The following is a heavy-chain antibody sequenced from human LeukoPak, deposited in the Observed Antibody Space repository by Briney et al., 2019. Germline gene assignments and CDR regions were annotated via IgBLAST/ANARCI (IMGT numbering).Heavy chain of an antibody. D-gene: IGHD5-18*01. Sequence: PGGSLRLSCAASGFTFNTYAMSWVGQAPGKGLDGVSPISGGGGSTYYADSVKGRFTISRDNSKNTLYLQMNSLRAEDTAVYYCAKDRGYSYDYPIDYWGQGTLVTVSS. CDR3: AKDRGYSYDYPIDY. J-gene: IGHJ4*02. CDR1: GFTFNTYA. V-gene: IGHV3-23*01. CDR2: ISGGGGST.